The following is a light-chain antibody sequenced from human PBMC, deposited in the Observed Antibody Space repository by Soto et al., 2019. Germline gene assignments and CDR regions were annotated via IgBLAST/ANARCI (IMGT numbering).Light chain of an antibody. Sequence: IVMTQSPLSLPVTPGEPASISCRSSQSLLHSNGYNYLDWYLQKPGQSPQLLIYLGSNRASGVPDRFSGSGSGTDFTLKISRVEAEDVGVYYCMQGAHWPRTFGQGTKVDIK. CDR1: QSLLHSNGYNY. J-gene: IGKJ1*01. V-gene: IGKV2-28*01. CDR3: MQGAHWPRT. CDR2: LGS.